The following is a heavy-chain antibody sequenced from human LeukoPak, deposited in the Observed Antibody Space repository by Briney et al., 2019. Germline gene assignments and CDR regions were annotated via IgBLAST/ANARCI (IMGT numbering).Heavy chain of an antibody. CDR1: GFTFSGYA. D-gene: IGHD1-14*01. V-gene: IGHV3-7*03. Sequence: GGSLRLSCEASGFTFSGYAASWVRQAPGKGLEWVGNIRDDGSEENYVDSVKGRFTISRDNAKNSLYLQMNNLRAEDTAVYYCATDRREEPSNYNRNRFTYWGQGTLVSVSS. CDR3: ATDRREEPSNYNRNRFTY. J-gene: IGHJ4*01. CDR2: IRDDGSEE.